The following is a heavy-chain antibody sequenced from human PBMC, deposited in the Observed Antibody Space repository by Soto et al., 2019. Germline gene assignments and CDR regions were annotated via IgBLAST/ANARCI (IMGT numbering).Heavy chain of an antibody. CDR1: GGSISGEGYY. J-gene: IGHJ5*02. CDR2: IHYSGST. D-gene: IGHD6-13*01. Sequence: QVQLQESGPGLVEPSQTLSLTCTVSGGSISGEGYYWSWIRQYSGRGLEWIGYIHYSGSTYSNPSLKSRVTISVDPSKTQLFLKLTSVTAADTVVYYCARAWTVTAGWANWFERWGQGTMGTVSS. CDR3: ARAWTVTAGWANWFER. V-gene: IGHV4-31*03.